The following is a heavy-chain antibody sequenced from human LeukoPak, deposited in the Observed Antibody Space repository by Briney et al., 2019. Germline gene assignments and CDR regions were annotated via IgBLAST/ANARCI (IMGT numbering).Heavy chain of an antibody. Sequence: PGGSLRLSCAASGFTFSSYAMSWVHQAPGKGLEWVSAISGSGNSTYFADSVKGRFTISRDNSKNTLYLQMNSLRAEDTAVYYCAKDGLGYCSSTSCYYFDYWGQGTLVTVSS. D-gene: IGHD2-2*01. V-gene: IGHV3-23*01. CDR2: ISGSGNST. J-gene: IGHJ4*02. CDR1: GFTFSSYA. CDR3: AKDGLGYCSSTSCYYFDY.